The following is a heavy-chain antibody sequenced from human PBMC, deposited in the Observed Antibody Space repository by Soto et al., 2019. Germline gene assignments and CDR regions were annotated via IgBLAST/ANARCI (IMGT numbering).Heavy chain of an antibody. Sequence: PSETLSLTCTVSGCSISSYYRGWIRHPPEKGLRRIGYIHYSGTTNCNPSLRSRVTISVDTPKNQFSLKVNAMTAADTAIYYCARGGVAARKGRWFDPWGQGTLVTVS. D-gene: IGHD6-25*01. CDR3: ARGGVAARKGRWFDP. V-gene: IGHV4-59*01. CDR2: IHYSGTT. CDR1: GCSISSYY. J-gene: IGHJ5*02.